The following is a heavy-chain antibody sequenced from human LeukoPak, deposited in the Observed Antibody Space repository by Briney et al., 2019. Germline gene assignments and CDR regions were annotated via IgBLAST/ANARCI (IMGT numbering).Heavy chain of an antibody. CDR2: IYTSGST. J-gene: IGHJ6*03. Sequence: SETLSLTCTVSGDSISSYYWSWIRQPPGKGLEWIGYIYTSGSTNYNPSLKSRVTISVDTSKNQFSLKLSSVTAADTAVYYCATTPWDYYYMDVWGKGTTVTVSS. CDR3: ATTPWDYYYMDV. CDR1: GDSISSYY. V-gene: IGHV4-4*09. D-gene: IGHD4-11*01.